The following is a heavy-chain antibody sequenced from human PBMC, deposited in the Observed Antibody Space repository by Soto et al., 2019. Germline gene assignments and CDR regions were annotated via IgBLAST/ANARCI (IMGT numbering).Heavy chain of an antibody. CDR2: IIPIFGTA. Sequence: SVKVSCKASGGTFSSNAISWVRQAPGQGLEWMGGIIPIFGTANYAQKFQGRVTITADESTSTAYMELSSLRSEDTAVYYCARGTRSYDAFDIRGQGTMVTVSS. J-gene: IGHJ3*02. CDR3: ARGTRSYDAFDI. V-gene: IGHV1-69*13. D-gene: IGHD3-10*01. CDR1: GGTFSSNA.